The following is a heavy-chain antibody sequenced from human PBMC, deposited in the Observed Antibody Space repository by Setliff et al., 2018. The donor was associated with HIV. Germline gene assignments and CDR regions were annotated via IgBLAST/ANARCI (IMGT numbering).Heavy chain of an antibody. D-gene: IGHD3-22*01. CDR3: ARSVPDSAYRPTDY. J-gene: IGHJ4*02. CDR2: IKQDGSEK. V-gene: IGHV3-7*03. CDR1: GFTFSNFW. Sequence: GGSLRLSCATSGFTFSNFWMTWVRQAPGKGLEWVANIKQDGSEKYYVDSVKGRFTISRDNAKNSLYLQMNSLRVEDTAVYYCARSVPDSAYRPTDYWGQGTQVTVSS.